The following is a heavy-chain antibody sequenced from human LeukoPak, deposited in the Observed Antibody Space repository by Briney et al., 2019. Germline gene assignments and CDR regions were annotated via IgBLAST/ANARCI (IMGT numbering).Heavy chain of an antibody. J-gene: IGHJ2*01. CDR1: GGSISSYY. D-gene: IGHD4-17*01. Sequence: SETLSLTCTVSGGSISSYYWSWIRQPPGKGLEWLGYIYYTGSTNYNPSLKSRVTISVDTSKNQFSLKLSSVTAADTAVYYCARTTSLYWYFDLWGRGTLVTVSS. CDR3: ARTTSLYWYFDL. CDR2: IYYTGST. V-gene: IGHV4-59*08.